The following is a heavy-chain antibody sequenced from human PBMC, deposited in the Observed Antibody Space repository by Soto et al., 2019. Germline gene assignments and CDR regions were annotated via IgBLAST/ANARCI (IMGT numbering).Heavy chain of an antibody. CDR3: ARGVTIRWWLSRQDYYYGMDV. Sequence: PGGSLRLSCAASGFTFSSYDMHWVRQATGKGLEWVSAIGTAGDTYYPGSVKGRFTISRENAKNSLYLQMNSLRAGDTAVYYCARGVTIRWWLSRQDYYYGMDVWGQGTTVTVSS. V-gene: IGHV3-13*01. J-gene: IGHJ6*02. D-gene: IGHD3-22*01. CDR2: IGTAGDT. CDR1: GFTFSSYD.